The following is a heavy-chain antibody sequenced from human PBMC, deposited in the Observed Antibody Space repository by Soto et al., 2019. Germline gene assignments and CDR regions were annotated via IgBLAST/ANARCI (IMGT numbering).Heavy chain of an antibody. CDR2: IYSGGST. V-gene: IGHV3-53*04. J-gene: IGHJ6*02. CDR1: GFTLRSNY. D-gene: IGHD1-26*01. Sequence: GGSRRLSWEASGFTLRSNYMSWVRQAQGKGRGWVSVIYSGGSTYYADSVKGRFTISSHNSKITLYLQMNSLRAEDTAVYYCAGLSGSYYYGMDVWGQGTTVTVSS. CDR3: AGLSGSYYYGMDV.